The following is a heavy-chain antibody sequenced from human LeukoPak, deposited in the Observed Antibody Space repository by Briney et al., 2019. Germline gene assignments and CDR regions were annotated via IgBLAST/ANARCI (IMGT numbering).Heavy chain of an antibody. J-gene: IGHJ4*02. Sequence: GGSLRLSCAASGFTFSSYAMSWVRQAPGKGLEWVSAISGSGDSTYYADSVKGRFTISRDNSKNTLYLQMNSLRAEDTAVYYCAKDASSTYYIYYFDYWGQGTLVTVSS. CDR1: GFTFSSYA. D-gene: IGHD3-22*01. CDR2: ISGSGDST. V-gene: IGHV3-23*01. CDR3: AKDASSTYYIYYFDY.